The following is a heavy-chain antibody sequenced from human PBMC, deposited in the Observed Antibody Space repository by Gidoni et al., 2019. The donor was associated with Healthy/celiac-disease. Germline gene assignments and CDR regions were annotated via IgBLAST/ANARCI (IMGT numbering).Heavy chain of an antibody. D-gene: IGHD2-2*01. CDR3: ARHGARYVRHDAFDI. CDR2: IYPGDSDT. V-gene: IGHV5-51*01. Sequence: EVQLVQSGAEVKKPGESLKISCKGSGYSFTSYWIGWVRQMPVKGLEWMGIIYPGDSDTRYSPSFQGQVTISADKSISTAYLQWSSLKASDTAMYYCARHGARYVRHDAFDIWGQGTMVTVSS. J-gene: IGHJ3*02. CDR1: GYSFTSYW.